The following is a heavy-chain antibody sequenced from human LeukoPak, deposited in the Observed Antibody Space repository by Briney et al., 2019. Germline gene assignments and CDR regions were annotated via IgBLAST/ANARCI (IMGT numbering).Heavy chain of an antibody. CDR1: GGSISSAGSY. D-gene: IGHD3-10*01. CDR2: IYYSGSA. J-gene: IGHJ4*02. V-gene: IGHV4-39*01. Sequence: SETLSLTCTVSGGSISSAGSYWGWIRQPPGKGLEWIGNIYYSGSAYYNPSLKSRVTISVDTSKNQFSLKLSSVTAADTAVYYCARRLDGGFDYWGQGTLVTVSS. CDR3: ARRLDGGFDY.